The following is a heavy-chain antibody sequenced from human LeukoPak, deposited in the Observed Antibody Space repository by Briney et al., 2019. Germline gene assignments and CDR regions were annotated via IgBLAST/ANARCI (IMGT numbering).Heavy chain of an antibody. CDR2: ISYDGSDK. CDR1: EFSFSSYG. Sequence: GGSLRLSCAASEFSFSSYGMHWARQAPGKGLEWVAVISYDGSDKYYADSVKGRFTISRDNSKNTLYLQMNSLRAEDTAVYYCAQDRDTNRLHYYHGMDVWGQGTTVTVSS. V-gene: IGHV3-30*18. J-gene: IGHJ6*02. D-gene: IGHD1-14*01. CDR3: AQDRDTNRLHYYHGMDV.